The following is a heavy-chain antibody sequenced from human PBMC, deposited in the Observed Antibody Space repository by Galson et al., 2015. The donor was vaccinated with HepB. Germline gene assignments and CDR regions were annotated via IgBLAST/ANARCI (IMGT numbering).Heavy chain of an antibody. CDR1: GGSISSSSYY. Sequence: SETLSLTCTVSGGSISSSSYYWGWIRQPPGKGLEWIGSIYYSGSTYYNPSLKSRVTISVDTSKNQFSLKLSSVTAADTAVYYCARHSKWTYSGWVYFDYWVQGTLVTVSS. V-gene: IGHV4-39*01. CDR3: ARHSKWTYSGWVYFDY. CDR2: IYYSGST. D-gene: IGHD5-12*01. J-gene: IGHJ4*02.